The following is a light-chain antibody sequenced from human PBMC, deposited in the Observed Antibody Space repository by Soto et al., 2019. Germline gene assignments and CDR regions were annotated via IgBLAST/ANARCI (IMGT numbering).Light chain of an antibody. J-gene: IGLJ2*01. CDR3: AAWDDSLNGVL. CDR1: MRDVGAYN. CDR2: SNN. Sequence: QSALTQPASVSGSAGQSITISCSGTMRDVGAYNLVSWYQQHPGTAPKLIIYSNNQRPSGVTDRFSGSKSGTSASLAISGLQSEDEADYYCAAWDDSLNGVLFGGGTKLTVL. V-gene: IGLV1-44*01.